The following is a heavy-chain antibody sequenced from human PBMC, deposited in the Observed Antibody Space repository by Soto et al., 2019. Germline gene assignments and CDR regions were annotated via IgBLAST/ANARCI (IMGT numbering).Heavy chain of an antibody. V-gene: IGHV3-43*01. CDR2: ISWDGGST. CDR3: AKDITVTTWNYYYGMDV. Sequence: PGGSLRLSCVGSGFTFSTYSINWARQAPGKGLEWVSLISWDGGSTYYADSVKGRFTVSRDNSKNSLYLQMNSLRTEDTALYYCAKDITVTTWNYYYGMDVWGQGTTVTVSS. CDR1: GFTFSTYS. J-gene: IGHJ6*02. D-gene: IGHD4-4*01.